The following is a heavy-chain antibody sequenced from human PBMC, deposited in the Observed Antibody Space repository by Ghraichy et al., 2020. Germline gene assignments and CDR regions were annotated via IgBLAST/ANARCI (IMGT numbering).Heavy chain of an antibody. D-gene: IGHD6-6*01. J-gene: IGHJ6*02. V-gene: IGHV4-59*08. Sequence: SETLSLTCTVSGGSISSYYWSWIRQPPGKGLEWIGYIYYSGSTNYNPSLKSRVTISVDTSKNQFSLKLSSVTAADTAVYYCARHKAARPPGLRGMDVWGQGTTVTVSS. CDR3: ARHKAARPPGLRGMDV. CDR1: GGSISSYY. CDR2: IYYSGST.